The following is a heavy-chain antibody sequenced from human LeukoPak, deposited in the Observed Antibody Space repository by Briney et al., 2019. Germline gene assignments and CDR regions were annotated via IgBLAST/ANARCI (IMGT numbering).Heavy chain of an antibody. CDR2: ISYDGSNK. V-gene: IGHV3-30-3*01. CDR1: GLTFSSYA. CDR3: ASHDYYESSGYYPGAFDI. Sequence: GGSLRLSCAASGLTFSSYAMHWVRQAPGKGLEWVADISYDGSNKYYADSVKGRFTISRDNSKNTLYLQMNSLRAEDTAVYYCASHDYYESSGYYPGAFDIWGQGTMVTVSS. J-gene: IGHJ3*02. D-gene: IGHD3-22*01.